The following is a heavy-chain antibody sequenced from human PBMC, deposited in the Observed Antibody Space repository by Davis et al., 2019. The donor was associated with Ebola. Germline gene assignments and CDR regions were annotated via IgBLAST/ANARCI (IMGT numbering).Heavy chain of an antibody. CDR2: IYYSGST. CDR3: ARGTLQSNYDFWSGYYWFDY. J-gene: IGHJ4*02. V-gene: IGHV4-59*12. Sequence: PSETLSLTCTVSGGSISSYYWSWIRQPPGKGLEWIGYIYYSGSTNYNPSLKSRVTISVDTSKNQFSLKLSSVTAADTAVYYCARGTLQSNYDFWSGYYWFDYWGQGTLVTVSS. CDR1: GGSISSYY. D-gene: IGHD3-3*01.